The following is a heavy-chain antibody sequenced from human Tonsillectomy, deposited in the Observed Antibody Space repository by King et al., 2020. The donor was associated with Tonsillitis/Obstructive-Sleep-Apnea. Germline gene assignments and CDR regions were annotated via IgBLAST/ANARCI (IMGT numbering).Heavy chain of an antibody. CDR3: AGSGSEVVAASQWYYFAY. D-gene: IGHD2-15*01. CDR1: GFTFSSYW. J-gene: IGHJ4*02. Sequence: VQLVESGGGLVQPGGSLRLSCAASGFTFSSYWMSWVRQAPGKGLEWVANIKQDGSEKYYVDSVKGRFTISRDNAKNSLYLQMNSLRAEDTAVYYCAGSGSEVVAASQWYYFAYWGQGTLVTVSS. CDR2: IKQDGSEK. V-gene: IGHV3-7*02.